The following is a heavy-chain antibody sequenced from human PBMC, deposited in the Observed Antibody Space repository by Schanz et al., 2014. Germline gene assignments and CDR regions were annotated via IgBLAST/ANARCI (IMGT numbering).Heavy chain of an antibody. V-gene: IGHV1-18*01. CDR2: ISPYNGNT. Sequence: QVQLVQSEAAVKKPGASVKVSCKASGYFFSSNGISWVRQAPGQGLEWMGWISPYNGNTKYAEKLEDRVTMTTDISTSTAYMQLRSLTSDDTAVYYCARVVRSDYLSELDFWGQGTQVIVSS. CDR1: GYFFSSNG. D-gene: IGHD4-17*01. J-gene: IGHJ4*02. CDR3: ARVVRSDYLSELDF.